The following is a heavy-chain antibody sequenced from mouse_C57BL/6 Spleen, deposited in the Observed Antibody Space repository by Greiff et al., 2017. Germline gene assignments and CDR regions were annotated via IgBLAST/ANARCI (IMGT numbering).Heavy chain of an antibody. CDR1: GYTFTSYW. V-gene: IGHV1-69*01. J-gene: IGHJ1*03. D-gene: IGHD1-1*01. Sequence: QVQLQQPGAELVMPGASVKLSCKASGYTFTSYWMHWVKQRPGQGLEWIGEIDPFDSYTNYNQKFKGKSTLTVDKSSSTAYMQLSSLTSEDSAVYYGARDYVSSLWYFEVWGTGTTGTFSS. CDR3: ARDYVSSLWYFEV. CDR2: IDPFDSYT.